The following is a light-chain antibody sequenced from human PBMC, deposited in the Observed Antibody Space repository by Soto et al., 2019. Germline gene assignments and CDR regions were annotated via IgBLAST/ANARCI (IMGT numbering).Light chain of an antibody. CDR2: GAS. CDR3: QQYNNWPPIT. CDR1: QSVSSY. J-gene: IGKJ5*01. V-gene: IGKV3-15*01. Sequence: EIVLTQSPATLSLSPGERATLCCWSSQSVSSYLAWYQQKPGQAPRLLIYGASTRATGIPARFSGSGSGTEFTLTISSLQSEDFAVYYCQQYNNWPPITFGQGTRLEI.